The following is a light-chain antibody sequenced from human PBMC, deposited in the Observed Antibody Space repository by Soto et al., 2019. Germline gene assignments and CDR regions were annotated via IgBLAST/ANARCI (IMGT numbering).Light chain of an antibody. CDR3: SAWDESLSGWV. J-gene: IGLJ3*02. CDR1: NIGSKA. CDR2: RNN. V-gene: IGLV1-47*01. Sequence: ELTQPHSVSVATAQMARITCGGNNIGSKAVYWYQQLPGTAPKLLIYRNNQWPSGVPDRFSGSKAGTSASLVISGLRSEDEADYYCSAWDESLSGWVFGGGTQLTVL.